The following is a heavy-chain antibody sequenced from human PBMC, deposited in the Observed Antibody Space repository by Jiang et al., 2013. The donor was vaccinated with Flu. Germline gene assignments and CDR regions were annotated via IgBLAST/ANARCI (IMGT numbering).Heavy chain of an antibody. V-gene: IGHV4-39*07. D-gene: IGHD6-6*01. J-gene: IGHJ5*02. Sequence: PGLVKPSETLSLTCTVSGGSISSSSYYWGWIRQPPGKGLEWIGSIYYSGSTYYNPSLKSRVTISVDTSKNQFSLKLSSVTAADTAVYYCAASVAARPGWFDPWDQGTLVTVSS. CDR2: IYYSGST. CDR3: AASVAARPGWFDP. CDR1: GGSISSSSYY.